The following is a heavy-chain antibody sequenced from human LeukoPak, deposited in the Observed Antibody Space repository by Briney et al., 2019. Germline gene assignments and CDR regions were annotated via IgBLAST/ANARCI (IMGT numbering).Heavy chain of an antibody. Sequence: SETLSLTCTVSGGSISSYYWSWIRQPPGKGLVWIGYIYYSGSTNYNPSLKSRVTISVDTSKNQFSLKLSSVTAADTAVYYCARMRREYGDCSGFDYWGQGTLVTVSS. J-gene: IGHJ4*02. D-gene: IGHD4-17*01. CDR1: GGSISSYY. CDR2: IYYSGST. CDR3: ARMRREYGDCSGFDY. V-gene: IGHV4-59*01.